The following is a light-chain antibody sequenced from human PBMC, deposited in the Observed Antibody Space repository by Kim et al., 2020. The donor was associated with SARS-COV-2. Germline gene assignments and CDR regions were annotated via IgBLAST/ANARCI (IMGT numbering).Light chain of an antibody. V-gene: IGKV3-15*01. CDR3: QQYHWWPLT. CDR1: QTLSGR. Sequence: VSPGEGATLPCRASQTLSGRLAWFQQKPGQAPRLLIYDTSTRATDIPPRFSGRGSGTEFTLTISSVQSEDFAVYYCQQYHWWPLTFGGGTKVDIK. CDR2: DTS. J-gene: IGKJ4*01.